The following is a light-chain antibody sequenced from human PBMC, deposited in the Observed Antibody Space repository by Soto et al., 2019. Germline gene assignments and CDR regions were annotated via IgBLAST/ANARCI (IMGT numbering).Light chain of an antibody. CDR2: EVS. CDR1: SSDVGAYKY. V-gene: IGLV2-8*01. CDR3: TSYAGTSIV. Sequence: QSALTQPPSASGSPGQSVTISCTGTSSDVGAYKYVSWYQQHPGKAPKLIIYEVSERPSGVPDRFSGSKSGNTASLTVSGLQAEDEADYYCTSYAGTSIVFGNGTKVT. J-gene: IGLJ1*01.